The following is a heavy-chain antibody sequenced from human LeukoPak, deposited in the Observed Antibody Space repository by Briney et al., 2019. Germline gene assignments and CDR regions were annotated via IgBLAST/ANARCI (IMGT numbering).Heavy chain of an antibody. J-gene: IGHJ4*02. V-gene: IGHV3-30*04. D-gene: IGHD2-2*01. Sequence: GGSLRLSCAASGFTFSSYAMHWVRQAPGKGLEWVAVISYDGSNKYYADSVKGRFTISRDNSKNTLYLQMNSLRAEDTAVYYCAALIGYCSSTSCPGDYWGQGALVTVSS. CDR3: AALIGYCSSTSCPGDY. CDR1: GFTFSSYA. CDR2: ISYDGSNK.